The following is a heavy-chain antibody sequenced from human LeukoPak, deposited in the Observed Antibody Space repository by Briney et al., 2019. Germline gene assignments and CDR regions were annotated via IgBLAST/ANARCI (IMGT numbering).Heavy chain of an antibody. CDR1: GFTFSSYA. Sequence: GGSLRLSCAASGFTFSSYAMHWVRQAPGKGLEWVAVISYDGSNKYYADSVKGRFTISRDSSKNTLYLQMNSLRAEDTAVYYCARGATYDYWGQGTLVTVSS. V-gene: IGHV3-30-3*01. J-gene: IGHJ4*02. D-gene: IGHD3-10*01. CDR2: ISYDGSNK. CDR3: ARGATYDY.